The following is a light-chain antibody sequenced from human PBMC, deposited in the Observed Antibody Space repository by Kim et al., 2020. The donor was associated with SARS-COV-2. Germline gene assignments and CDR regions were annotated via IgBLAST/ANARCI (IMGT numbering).Light chain of an antibody. J-gene: IGLJ3*02. V-gene: IGLV4-60*03. CDR3: ETWDSNTRV. Sequence: SVQLTCTLSSGHSSYIIAWHQQQPGKAPRYLMKLEGSGSYNKGSGVPDRFSGSSSGADRYLTISNLQSEDEADYYCETWDSNTRVFGGGTKLTVL. CDR2: LEGSGSY. CDR1: SGHSSYI.